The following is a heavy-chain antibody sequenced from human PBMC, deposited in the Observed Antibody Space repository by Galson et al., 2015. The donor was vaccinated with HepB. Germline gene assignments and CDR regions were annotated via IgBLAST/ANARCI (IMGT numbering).Heavy chain of an antibody. Sequence: SVKVSCKASGYTFTSYGISWVRQAPGQGLEWMGWISAYNGNTNYAQKLQGRVTMTTDTSTSTAYMELRSQRSDDTAVYYCATPFGSGSYVRFASGGRVVDIWGQGTMVTVSS. D-gene: IGHD3-10*01. CDR1: GYTFTSYG. CDR3: ATPFGSGSYVRFASGGRVVDI. J-gene: IGHJ3*02. V-gene: IGHV1-18*01. CDR2: ISAYNGNT.